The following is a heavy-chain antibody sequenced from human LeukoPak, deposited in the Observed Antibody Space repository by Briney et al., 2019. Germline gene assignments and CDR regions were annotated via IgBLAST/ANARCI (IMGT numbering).Heavy chain of an antibody. V-gene: IGHV1-46*01. CDR3: ARGGYYYDSSGYYEVGPH. CDR2: INPSGGST. J-gene: IGHJ4*02. D-gene: IGHD3-22*01. Sequence: GASVKVSCKASGYTFTSYYMHWVRQAPGQGLEWMGIINPSGGSTSYAQKFQGRVTITRDTSTSTVYMELSSLRSEDTAMYYCARGGYYYDSSGYYEVGPHWGQGTLVTVSS. CDR1: GYTFTSYY.